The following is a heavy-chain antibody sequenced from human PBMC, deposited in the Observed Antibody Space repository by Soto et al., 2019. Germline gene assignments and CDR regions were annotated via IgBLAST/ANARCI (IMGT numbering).Heavy chain of an antibody. D-gene: IGHD3-9*01. J-gene: IGHJ6*02. V-gene: IGHV4-34*01. CDR1: GGSFSGYY. Sequence: PSETLSLTCAVYGGSFSGYYWSWIRQPPGKGLEWIGEINHSGSTNYNPSLKSRVTISVDTSKNQFSLKLSSVTAADTAVYYCARGPGYYDILTGYANPYYYYYGMDVWGQGTTVTVSS. CDR3: ARGPGYYDILTGYANPYYYYYGMDV. CDR2: INHSGST.